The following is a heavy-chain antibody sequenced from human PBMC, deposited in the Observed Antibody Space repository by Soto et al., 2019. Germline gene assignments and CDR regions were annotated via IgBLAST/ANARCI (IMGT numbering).Heavy chain of an antibody. Sequence: PGESLQISCKGSGYSFTSYWIGWVRQMPGKGLEWMGIIYPGDSDTRYSPSFQGQVTISADKSISTAYLQWSSLKASDTAMYYCARPLVAGTGYYYGMDVWGQGTTVTVSS. CDR2: IYPGDSDT. V-gene: IGHV5-51*01. CDR3: ARPLVAGTGYYYGMDV. D-gene: IGHD6-19*01. CDR1: GYSFTSYW. J-gene: IGHJ6*02.